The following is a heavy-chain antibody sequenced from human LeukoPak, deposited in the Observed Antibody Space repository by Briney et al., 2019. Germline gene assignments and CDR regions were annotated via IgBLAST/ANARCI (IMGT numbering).Heavy chain of an antibody. CDR3: AKALRGYCSGVTCYFMKFAFDF. Sequence: GGSLRLSCAASGFTFSSYAMSWVRQAPGKGLECVSAISGSGGTTYYADSVKGRFTISRDNSKNTLYLQMNSLRAEDTAVYYCAKALRGYCSGVTCYFMKFAFDFWGQGTVVTVSS. CDR1: GFTFSSYA. J-gene: IGHJ3*01. CDR2: ISGSGGTT. D-gene: IGHD2-15*01. V-gene: IGHV3-23*01.